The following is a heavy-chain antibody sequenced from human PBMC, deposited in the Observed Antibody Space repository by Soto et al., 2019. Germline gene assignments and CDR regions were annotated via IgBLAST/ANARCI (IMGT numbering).Heavy chain of an antibody. V-gene: IGHV3-30-3*01. CDR3: ARLHTYYDFWSGYSAAVDAFDI. J-gene: IGHJ3*02. CDR2: ISYDGSNK. Sequence: GGSLRLSCAASGFTFSSYAMHWVRQAPGKGLEWVAVISYDGSNKYYADSVKGRFTISRDNSKNTLYLQMNSLRAEDTAVYYCARLHTYYDFWSGYSAAVDAFDIWGQGTMVTVSS. CDR1: GFTFSSYA. D-gene: IGHD3-3*01.